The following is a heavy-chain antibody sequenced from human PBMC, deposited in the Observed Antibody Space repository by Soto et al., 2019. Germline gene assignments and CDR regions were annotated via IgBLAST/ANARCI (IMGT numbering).Heavy chain of an antibody. CDR2: ISSSSSYT. Sequence: QVQLVESGGGLVKPGGSLRLSCAASGFTFSDYYMSWIRQAPGKGLEWVSYISSSSSYTNYADSVKGRFNISRDNAKNSLYLHMNSLRAEDTAVYYCARVPGGLTYFDYWGQGTLVTVSS. CDR3: ARVPGGLTYFDY. D-gene: IGHD3-10*01. CDR1: GFTFSDYY. V-gene: IGHV3-11*06. J-gene: IGHJ4*02.